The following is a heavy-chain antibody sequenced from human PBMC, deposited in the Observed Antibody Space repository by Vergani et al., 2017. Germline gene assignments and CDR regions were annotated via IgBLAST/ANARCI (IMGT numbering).Heavy chain of an antibody. CDR3: GRVADFYGLGSRLLDL. V-gene: IGHV4-59*01. CDR2: MYHSGST. D-gene: IGHD3-10*01. CDR1: GGSMSGYY. J-gene: IGHJ5*02. Sequence: QVRLQESGPGLVKPSETLSLTCSVSGGSMSGYYWSWIRQHPGKELEWIGYMYHSGSTNYNPSLETQVTISGDTSKNQFSLKLNSVTAADTAVYYCGRVADFYGLGSRLLDLWGQGILVTVSS.